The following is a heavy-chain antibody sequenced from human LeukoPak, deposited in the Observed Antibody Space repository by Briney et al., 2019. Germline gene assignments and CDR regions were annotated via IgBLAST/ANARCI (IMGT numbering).Heavy chain of an antibody. D-gene: IGHD3/OR15-3a*01. CDR2: ISGSGGRT. V-gene: IGHV3-23*01. CDR1: GFTLRNYA. J-gene: IGHJ6*02. CDR3: ARMTDFWTPPGDGDYGMDV. Sequence: GGSLRLSCAASGFTLRNYAMTWVRQAAGKGLEWVSGISGSGGRTYYADSVRGRVTITRDDSKNTLYLQMNTLRAEDTAVYYCARMTDFWTPPGDGDYGMDVWGQGTTVTVSS.